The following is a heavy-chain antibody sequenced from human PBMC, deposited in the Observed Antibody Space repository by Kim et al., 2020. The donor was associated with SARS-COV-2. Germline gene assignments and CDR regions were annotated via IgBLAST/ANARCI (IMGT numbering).Heavy chain of an antibody. CDR2: ISSTSKTI. D-gene: IGHD1-26*01. J-gene: IGHJ5*02. CDR1: GFTFSDFY. Sequence: GGSLRLSCTGSGFTFSDFYMTWIRQAPGKGLEWVSYISSTSKTIRYADSVKGRFTISRDNSKNSLYLHMSNLRAEDTAVYYCARDNSGSYRGNLFDPWR. V-gene: IGHV3-11*01. CDR3: ARDNSGSYRGNLFDP.